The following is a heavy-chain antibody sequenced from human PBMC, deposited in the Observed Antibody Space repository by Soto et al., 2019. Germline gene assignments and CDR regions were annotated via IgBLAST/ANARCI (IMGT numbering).Heavy chain of an antibody. CDR3: AKSIAAATLPYYYYGMDV. CDR1: GGTFSSYA. D-gene: IGHD6-13*01. V-gene: IGHV1-69*13. Sequence: ASVKVSCKASGGTFSSYAISWVRQAPGQGLEWMGGIIPIFGTANYAQKFQGRVTITADESTSTAYMELRSLRSEDTAVYYCAKSIAAATLPYYYYGMDVWGQGTTVTVSS. J-gene: IGHJ6*02. CDR2: IIPIFGTA.